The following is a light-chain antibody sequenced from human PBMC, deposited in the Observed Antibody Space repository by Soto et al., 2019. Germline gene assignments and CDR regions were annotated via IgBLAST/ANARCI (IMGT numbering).Light chain of an antibody. CDR3: QHYKAFSPWT. CDR2: DAS. J-gene: IGKJ1*01. Sequence: DIQMTQSPSTLSASVGDRVTITCWASQSISSWLAWYQQKPGKAPKLLIYDASSLESGVPSRLSGSGSGTEFTLTISNLQPDDSATYYCQHYKAFSPWTFGQGTKVDIK. CDR1: QSISSW. V-gene: IGKV1-5*01.